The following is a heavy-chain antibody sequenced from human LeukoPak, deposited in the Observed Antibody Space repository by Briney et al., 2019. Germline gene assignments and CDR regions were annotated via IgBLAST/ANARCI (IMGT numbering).Heavy chain of an antibody. Sequence: GRSLRLSCAASGFTFSSYGMHWVRLAPGKGLEWVAVISYDGSNKYYADSVKGRFTISRDNSKNTLYLQMNSLRAEDTAVYYCAKDLGSSWGQGTLVTVSS. J-gene: IGHJ4*02. CDR3: AKDLGSS. CDR1: GFTFSSYG. CDR2: ISYDGSNK. V-gene: IGHV3-30*18. D-gene: IGHD6-13*01.